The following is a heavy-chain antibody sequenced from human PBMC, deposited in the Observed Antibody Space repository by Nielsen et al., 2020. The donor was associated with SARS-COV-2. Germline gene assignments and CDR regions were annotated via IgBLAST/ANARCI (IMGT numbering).Heavy chain of an antibody. CDR2: INHSGST. J-gene: IGHJ3*02. Sequence: SETLSLTCAVYGGSFSGYYWSWIRQPPGKGLEWIGEINHSGSTNYNPSLKSRVTISVDTSKNQFSLKLSSVTAADTAVYYCARGAPNVGATKTYRFGAFDIWGQGTMVTVSS. V-gene: IGHV4-34*01. CDR1: GGSFSGYY. CDR3: ARGAPNVGATKTYRFGAFDI. D-gene: IGHD1-26*01.